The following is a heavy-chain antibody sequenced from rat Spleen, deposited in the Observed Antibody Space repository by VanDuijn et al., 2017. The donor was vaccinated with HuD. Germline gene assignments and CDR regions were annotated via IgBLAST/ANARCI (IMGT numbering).Heavy chain of an antibody. CDR1: GFTFSHYD. V-gene: IGHV5S23*01. J-gene: IGHJ3*01. CDR3: ARXXXYFXXXGXXXY. CDR2: ISTGGGNT. Sequence: EVQLVESGGGLVQPGRSLKLSCAASGFTFSHYDMAWVRQAPTKGLEWVASISTGGGNTYYRDSVKGRFTISGDNAKSTLYPQMDSLRSDDTPTXXXARXXXYFXXXGXXXYWGQGXXVTVSS. D-gene: IGHD4-6*01.